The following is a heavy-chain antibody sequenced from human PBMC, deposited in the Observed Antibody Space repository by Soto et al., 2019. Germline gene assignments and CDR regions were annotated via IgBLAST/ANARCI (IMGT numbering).Heavy chain of an antibody. CDR2: IYYSGST. CDR1: GGSISSYY. V-gene: IGHV4-59*01. CDR3: ARSGPPYGMDV. Sequence: PSETLSLTCTVSGGSISSYYWSWIRQPPGKGLEWIGYIYYSGSTNYNPSLKSRVTISVDTSKNQFSLKLSSVTAADTAVYYCARSGPPYGMDVWGQGTTVTVSS. J-gene: IGHJ6*02.